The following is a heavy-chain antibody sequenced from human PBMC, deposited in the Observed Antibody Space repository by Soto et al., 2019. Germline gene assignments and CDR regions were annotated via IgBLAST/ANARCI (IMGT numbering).Heavy chain of an antibody. V-gene: IGHV3-7*01. J-gene: IGHJ5*02. CDR3: VRGGSIYAS. CDR2: IKPDESEK. CDR1: GFTFSDSW. Sequence: EVQLVESGGGLVQPGGSLRLSCTASGFTFSDSWMTWVRQAPGKGLEWVARIKPDESEKKYADSVKGRFSISRDNAKNSMYLQMDSLRGEDTAVYYCVRGGSIYASWCQGTLVTVSS. D-gene: IGHD4-4*01.